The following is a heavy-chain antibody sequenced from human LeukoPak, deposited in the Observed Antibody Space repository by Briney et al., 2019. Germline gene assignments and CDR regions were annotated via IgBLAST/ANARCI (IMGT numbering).Heavy chain of an antibody. D-gene: IGHD3-16*01. CDR3: AKGQGGYYFDF. CDR2: ISATGGST. V-gene: IGHV3-23*01. Sequence: GGSLRLPCAASGFTFSSYAMSWVRQAPGKGLEWVSGISATGGSTYYADSVKGRFTISRDNSKDTLYLQMNSLRAEDTAVYYCAKGQGGYYFDFWGPGTLVTVSS. CDR1: GFTFSSYA. J-gene: IGHJ4*02.